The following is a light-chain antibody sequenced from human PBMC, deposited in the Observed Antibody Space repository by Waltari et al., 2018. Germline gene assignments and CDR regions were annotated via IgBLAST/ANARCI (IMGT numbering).Light chain of an antibody. CDR3: QQSYRTPPT. CDR1: QKITTS. J-gene: IGKJ4*01. CDR2: DAS. Sequence: DIQMTQSPSSLSASVGDRVTITCRASQKITTSLNWYQQKLGKAPNLMIYDASSVQSGVPARFRGSGSETDFNLTISSLQPEDFAIYYCQQSYRTPPTSGGGTRVEI. V-gene: IGKV1-39*01.